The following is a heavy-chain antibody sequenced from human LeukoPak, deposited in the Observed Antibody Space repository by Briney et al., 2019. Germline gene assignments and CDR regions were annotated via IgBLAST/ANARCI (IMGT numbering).Heavy chain of an antibody. D-gene: IGHD2-2*01. Sequence: PSQTLSLTCTVSGGSISSGGYYWSWIRQPPGKGLEWIGYIYHSGSTYYNPSLKSRVTISVDRSKNQFSLKLSSVTAADTAVYYCARGGDLGYCSSTSCYFPAVWGQGTLVTVSS. V-gene: IGHV4-30-2*01. CDR3: ARGGDLGYCSSTSCYFPAV. CDR1: GGSISSGGYY. J-gene: IGHJ4*02. CDR2: IYHSGST.